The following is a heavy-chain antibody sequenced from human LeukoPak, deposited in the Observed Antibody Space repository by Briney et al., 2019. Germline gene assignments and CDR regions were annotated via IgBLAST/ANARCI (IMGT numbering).Heavy chain of an antibody. CDR1: GFTFDDYG. Sequence: GGSLRLSCVASGFTFDDYGMSWVRQAPGKGLEWVSGINWNGGSTGYADSAKGRFTISRDNAKNSLYLQMNSLRAEDTALYYCARGNVEMVTRNLDYWGQGTLVTVSS. CDR2: INWNGGST. V-gene: IGHV3-20*04. CDR3: ARGNVEMVTRNLDY. D-gene: IGHD5-24*01. J-gene: IGHJ4*02.